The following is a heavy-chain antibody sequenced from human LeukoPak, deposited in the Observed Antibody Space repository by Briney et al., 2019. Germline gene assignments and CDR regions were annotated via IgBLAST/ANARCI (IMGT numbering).Heavy chain of an antibody. J-gene: IGHJ2*01. D-gene: IGHD7-27*01. CDR2: IGSAGDT. CDR3: ARSVNWGSVGFYFDL. CDR1: GFTFSSYD. Sequence: GGSLRLSCAVSGFTFSSYDMHMHWVRQATGKGLEWVSSIGSAGDTSYPASVKGRFTISREDARNSWYLQMNSLRAGDTAVYYCARSVNWGSVGFYFDLWGRGTLVTVSS. V-gene: IGHV3-13*01.